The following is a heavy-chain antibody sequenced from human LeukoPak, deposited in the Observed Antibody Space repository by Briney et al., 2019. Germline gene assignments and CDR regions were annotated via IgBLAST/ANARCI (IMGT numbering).Heavy chain of an antibody. CDR3: ARGPLRSYYYYYYYMDV. D-gene: IGHD5-12*01. CDR2: ISSSGSTI. V-gene: IGHV3-11*04. J-gene: IGHJ6*03. Sequence: GGSLRLSCAASGFTFSDYYMSWIRQAPGKGLEWVSYISSSGSTIYYADSVKGRFTISRENAKNSLYLQMNSLRAGDTAVYYCARGPLRSYYYYYYYMDVWGKGTTVTVSS. CDR1: GFTFSDYY.